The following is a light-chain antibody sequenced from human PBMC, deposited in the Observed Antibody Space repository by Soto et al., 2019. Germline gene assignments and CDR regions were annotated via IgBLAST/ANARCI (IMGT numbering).Light chain of an antibody. Sequence: QSVLTQPASGSGSPGHSIAISCTGTSSDVGGYNCVSWYQQHPGKAPKLMIFDVTNRPSGFSNRFSGSKSGNTASLTISGLQAEDEADYYCRSYTSGGNYVFGTGTKLTVL. CDR3: RSYTSGGNYV. CDR2: DVT. V-gene: IGLV2-14*01. CDR1: SSDVGGYNC. J-gene: IGLJ1*01.